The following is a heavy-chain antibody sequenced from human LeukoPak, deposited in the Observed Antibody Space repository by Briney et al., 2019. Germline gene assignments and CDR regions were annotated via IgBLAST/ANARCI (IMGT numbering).Heavy chain of an antibody. V-gene: IGHV3-23*01. D-gene: IGHD3-3*01. CDR3: AKNYDFWSGYQDY. CDR2: ITGSGGST. J-gene: IGHJ4*02. Sequence: GGSLRLSCAASGFTFRMFAISWDRQAPGKGLEWVSAITGSGGSTYYADSVKGRFTISRDNSKNTLYLQMNSLRAEDTAVYYCAKNYDFWSGYQDYWGQGTLVTVSS. CDR1: GFTFRMFA.